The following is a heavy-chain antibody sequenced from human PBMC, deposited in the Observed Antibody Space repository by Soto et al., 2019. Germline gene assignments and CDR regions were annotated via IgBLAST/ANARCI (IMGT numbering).Heavy chain of an antibody. CDR3: ARVGPSSTSCYDCYCFDP. CDR1: GYTFTSYY. V-gene: IGHV1-46*03. J-gene: IGHJ5*02. Sequence: ASVKVSCNASGYTFTSYYMHWVRQAPGQGLEWMGIINPSGGSTSYAQKFQGRVTMTRDTSTSTVYMELSSLRSEDTAVYYCARVGPSSTSCYDCYCFDPWGHGTLVTVSS. D-gene: IGHD2-2*01. CDR2: INPSGGST.